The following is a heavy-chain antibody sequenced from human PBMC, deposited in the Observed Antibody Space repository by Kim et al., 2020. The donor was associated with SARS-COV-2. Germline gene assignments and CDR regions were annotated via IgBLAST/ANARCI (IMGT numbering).Heavy chain of an antibody. D-gene: IGHD2-15*01. Sequence: GGSLRLSCAASGFSFSSFAMTWVRQAPGKGLEGKGLEWVSTISGRGDRTYYADSVKGRFTISRDNSKNTLYLQMNSLRAEDTAVYHCAKERVVPAKGYAFDIWGQGTMVTVAS. CDR1: GFSFSSFA. V-gene: IGHV3-23*01. CDR2: ISGRGDRT. J-gene: IGHJ3*02. CDR3: AKERVVPAKGYAFDI.